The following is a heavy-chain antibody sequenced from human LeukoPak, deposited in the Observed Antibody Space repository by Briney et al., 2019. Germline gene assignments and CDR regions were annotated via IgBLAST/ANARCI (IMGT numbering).Heavy chain of an antibody. J-gene: IGHJ3*02. Sequence: GGSLRLSCAASGFTFSSYSMNWVRQAPGKGLEWVSCISSSSSYISYADSLRGRFTISRDSAKNSLFLQMNSLRAEDTAVYYCARDGLVTAAFDIWGQGTMVTVSS. D-gene: IGHD2-21*02. CDR2: ISSSSSYI. V-gene: IGHV3-21*01. CDR1: GFTFSSYS. CDR3: ARDGLVTAAFDI.